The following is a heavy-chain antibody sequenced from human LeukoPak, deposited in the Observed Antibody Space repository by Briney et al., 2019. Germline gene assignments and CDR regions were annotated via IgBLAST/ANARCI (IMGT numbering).Heavy chain of an antibody. Sequence: GGSLRLSCAASGFTFSSYSINWVRQAPGKGLEWVSSVSSSSSDIYYADSVKGRFTISRDNAKNSLYLQMNSLRAEDTAVYYCASLYSYGYGLDIWGQGTMVTVSS. D-gene: IGHD5-18*01. CDR1: GFTFSSYS. CDR2: VSSSSSDI. J-gene: IGHJ3*02. V-gene: IGHV3-21*01. CDR3: ASLYSYGYGLDI.